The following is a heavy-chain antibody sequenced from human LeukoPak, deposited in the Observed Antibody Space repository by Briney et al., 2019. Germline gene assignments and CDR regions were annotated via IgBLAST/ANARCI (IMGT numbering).Heavy chain of an antibody. D-gene: IGHD3-10*01. J-gene: IGHJ5*02. CDR1: GGSISSGGYY. CDR2: IYYSGST. CDR3: ARFGGMVREFDP. Sequence: SETLSLTCTVSGGSISSGGYYWSWIRQHPGKGLEWIGYIYYSGSTYYNPSLKSRVTISVDTSKNQFSLKLSSVTAADTAVYYCARFGGMVREFDPWGQGTLVTVSS. V-gene: IGHV4-31*03.